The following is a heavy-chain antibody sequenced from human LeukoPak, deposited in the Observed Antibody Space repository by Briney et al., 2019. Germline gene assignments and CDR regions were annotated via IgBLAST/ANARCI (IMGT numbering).Heavy chain of an antibody. CDR1: GGSFSGYY. D-gene: IGHD3-10*01. V-gene: IGHV4-34*01. CDR2: INHSGST. J-gene: IGHJ4*02. Sequence: SETLSLTCAVYGGSFSGYYWSWIRQPPGKGLEWIGEINHSGSTNYNPSLKSRVTISVDTSKNQFSLKPSSVTAADTDVYYCARRGSGSYYNDLMDYWGQGTLVTVSS. CDR3: ARRGSGSYYNDLMDY.